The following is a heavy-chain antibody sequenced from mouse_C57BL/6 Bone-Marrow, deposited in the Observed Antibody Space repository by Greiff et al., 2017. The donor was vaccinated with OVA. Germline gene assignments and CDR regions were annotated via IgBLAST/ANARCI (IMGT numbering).Heavy chain of an antibody. CDR2: IYPGSGNT. D-gene: IGHD4-1*01. CDR3: ARWEAWFAY. V-gene: IGHV1-76*01. CDR1: GYTFTDYY. J-gene: IGHJ3*01. Sequence: QVQLQQSGAELVRPGASVQLSCKASGYTFTDYYINWVKQRPGQGLEWIARIYPGSGNTYYNEKFKGKATLTAEKSSSTAYMQLSSLTSEDSAVYFCARWEAWFAYWGQGTLVTVSA.